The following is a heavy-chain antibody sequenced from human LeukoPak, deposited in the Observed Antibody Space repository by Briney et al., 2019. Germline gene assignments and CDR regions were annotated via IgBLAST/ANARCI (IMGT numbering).Heavy chain of an antibody. Sequence: ASVRVSCKVSGYIHTEVSMHWVRQAPGKWLEWMGGFDPEDGETIYAQKFQGRVTMTEDTSTDTAYMELSSLKSEDTAVYYCAQHQASGYPDWGQGTLVTVSS. D-gene: IGHD3-22*01. J-gene: IGHJ4*02. CDR1: GYIHTEVS. CDR2: FDPEDGET. CDR3: AQHQASGYPD. V-gene: IGHV1-24*01.